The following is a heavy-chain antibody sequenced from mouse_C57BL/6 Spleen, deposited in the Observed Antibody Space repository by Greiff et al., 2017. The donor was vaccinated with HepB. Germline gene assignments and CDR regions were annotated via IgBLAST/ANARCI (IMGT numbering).Heavy chain of an antibody. V-gene: IGHV1-62-2*01. CDR3: ARHAVYDYPTQAWFAD. CDR1: GYTFTEYT. CDR2: FYPGSGSI. J-gene: IGHJ3*01. Sequence: QVQLQQSGAELVKPGASVKLSCKASGYTFTEYTIHWVKQRSGQGLEWIGWFYPGSGSIKYNEKFKDKATLTADKSSSTVYMEMSRLTSEDSAVYFGARHAVYDYPTQAWFADWGQGTLVTVSA. D-gene: IGHD2-4*01.